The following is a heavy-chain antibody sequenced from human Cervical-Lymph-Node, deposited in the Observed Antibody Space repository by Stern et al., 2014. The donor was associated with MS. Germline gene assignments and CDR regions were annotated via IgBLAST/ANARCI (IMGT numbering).Heavy chain of an antibody. CDR1: GGTFSTYA. D-gene: IGHD1-20*01. V-gene: IGHV1-69*01. Sequence: VQLLESGAEVKKPGSSVKVSCKASGGTFSTYAISWVRQAPGHGLEWMGGIPPIFGTANYAQKFHGRVTITADESTSTAYMELSRLRSEDTAVYYCAREYNWNDRFYGMDVWGQGTTVTVSS. J-gene: IGHJ6*02. CDR2: IPPIFGTA. CDR3: AREYNWNDRFYGMDV.